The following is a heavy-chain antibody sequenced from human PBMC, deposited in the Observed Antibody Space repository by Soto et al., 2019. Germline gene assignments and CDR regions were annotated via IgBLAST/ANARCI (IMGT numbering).Heavy chain of an antibody. Sequence: VQLVESGGGVVQPGRSLRVSCAASGFPFSSYAIHWVRQAPGKGLEWVSFISYDGSDKYYSDSVKGRFTISRDNSKNTVFLEMDSLRPEDTAMYYCGRPVNRRGGEFQGFDIWGQGTMVTVSS. CDR2: ISYDGSDK. CDR3: GRPVNRRGGEFQGFDI. V-gene: IGHV3-30-3*01. CDR1: GFPFSSYA. J-gene: IGHJ3*02. D-gene: IGHD3-16*01.